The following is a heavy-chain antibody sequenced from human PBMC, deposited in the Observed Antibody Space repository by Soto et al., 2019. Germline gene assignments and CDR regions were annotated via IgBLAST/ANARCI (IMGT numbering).Heavy chain of an antibody. CDR2: IGPESGAT. CDR3: GRGRSGQIVVFY. V-gene: IGHV1-2*02. J-gene: IGHJ4*02. D-gene: IGHD1-26*01. Sequence: ASVKVSCKASGYTFTGHYIHWVRQAPEQGPEWMGEIGPESGATRYAQRFQGRATMTRDMSITTVYMELNNLSPDDTAVYYCGRGRSGQIVVFYWGQGTPVTVSS. CDR1: GYTFTGHY.